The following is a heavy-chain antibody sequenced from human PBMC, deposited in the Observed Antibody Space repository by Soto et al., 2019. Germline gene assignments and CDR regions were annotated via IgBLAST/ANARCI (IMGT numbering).Heavy chain of an antibody. CDR2: MNPHSGDT. Sequence: QVQLVQSGAEVKKPGASVKVSCKASGYTFVNYEINWVRQATGQGLEWLGWMNPHSGDTFYAQNFQGRVTMTRNTSITTAYMELNSLKSDDTAGYYCARQQAMDYWGQGTLVTVSS. CDR1: GYTFVNYE. V-gene: IGHV1-8*01. J-gene: IGHJ4*02. CDR3: ARQQAMDY.